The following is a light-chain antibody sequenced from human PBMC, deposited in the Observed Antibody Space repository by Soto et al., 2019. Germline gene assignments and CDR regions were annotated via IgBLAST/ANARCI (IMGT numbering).Light chain of an antibody. CDR1: SSAVGSYSL. CDR2: AGT. J-gene: IGLJ3*02. CDR3: CSYTASTTWV. Sequence: QSALTQPASVSGSPGQSITISCTGTSSAVGSYSLVSWYQQLPGKAPKLMIYAGTKRPSGVSSRFSGSKSGNTASLTISGLQADDEGHYYCCSYTASTTWVFGGGTKLTVL. V-gene: IGLV2-14*02.